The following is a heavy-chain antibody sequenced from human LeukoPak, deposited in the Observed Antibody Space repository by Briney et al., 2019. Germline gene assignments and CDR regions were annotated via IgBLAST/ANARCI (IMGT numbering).Heavy chain of an antibody. J-gene: IGHJ6*02. Sequence: GRSLRLSCAASGFTFSSYGMHWVRQAPGKGLEWVAVIWYDGSNKYYADSVKGRFTISRDNAKNSLHLQMNSLRAEDTAVYYCAKGDSSGWATRYGMDVWSQGTTVTVSS. V-gene: IGHV3-33*03. CDR3: AKGDSSGWATRYGMDV. D-gene: IGHD6-19*01. CDR1: GFTFSSYG. CDR2: IWYDGSNK.